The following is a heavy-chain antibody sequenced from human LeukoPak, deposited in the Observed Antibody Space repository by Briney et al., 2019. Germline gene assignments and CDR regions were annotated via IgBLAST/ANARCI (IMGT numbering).Heavy chain of an antibody. Sequence: GGSLGLSCAASGFTVSSNYMSWVRQAPGKGLDWVSVIYSDGSRYYADSVKGRFTISRDNSKNTVYLQTNSLRAEDTALYYCARVHAASASFDYWGQGTLVTVSS. CDR2: IYSDGSR. D-gene: IGHD6-13*01. CDR1: GFTVSSNY. J-gene: IGHJ4*02. CDR3: ARVHAASASFDY. V-gene: IGHV3-53*01.